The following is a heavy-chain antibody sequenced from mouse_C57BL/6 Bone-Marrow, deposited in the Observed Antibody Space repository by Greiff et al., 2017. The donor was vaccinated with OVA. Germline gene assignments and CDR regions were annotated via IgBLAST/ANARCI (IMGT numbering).Heavy chain of an antibody. Sequence: QVQLQQSGAELARPGASVKLSCKASGYTFTSYGISWVKQRTGQGLEWIGEIYPRSGNTYYNEKFKGKATLTADKSSSTAYMELRSLTSEDSAVYCCARKGIYYYGSSPGYFDYWGQGTTLTVSS. D-gene: IGHD1-1*01. V-gene: IGHV1-81*01. CDR3: ARKGIYYYGSSPGYFDY. CDR2: IYPRSGNT. J-gene: IGHJ2*01. CDR1: GYTFTSYG.